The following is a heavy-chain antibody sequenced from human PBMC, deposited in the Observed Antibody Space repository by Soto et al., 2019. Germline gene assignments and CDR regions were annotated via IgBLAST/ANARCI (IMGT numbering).Heavy chain of an antibody. V-gene: IGHV1-69*12. J-gene: IGHJ6*02. CDR3: ARHLGGNHYYYGMDV. CDR1: GGTFSSYA. Sequence: QVQLVQSGAEVKKPGSSVKVSCKASGGTFSSYAISWVRQAPGQGLEWMGGIIPIFGTADYAQKFQGKVTITADDFTSTAYMELSSLRSEDTAVYYCARHLGGNHYYYGMDVWGQGTTVTVSS. CDR2: IIPIFGTA. D-gene: IGHD3-16*01.